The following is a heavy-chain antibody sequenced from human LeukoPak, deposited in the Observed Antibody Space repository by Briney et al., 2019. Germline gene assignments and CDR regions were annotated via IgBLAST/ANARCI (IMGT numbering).Heavy chain of an antibody. CDR2: IYYSGST. V-gene: IGHV4-59*01. D-gene: IGHD6-13*01. CDR1: GGSISSYY. CDR3: ARVSRPYSSMGWFDP. J-gene: IGHJ5*02. Sequence: PSETLSLTCTVSGGSISSYYWSWIRQPPGKGLEWIGYIYYSGSTNYNPSLKSRVTVSVDTSKNQFSLKLSSVTAADTAVYYCARVSRPYSSMGWFDPWGQGTLVTVSS.